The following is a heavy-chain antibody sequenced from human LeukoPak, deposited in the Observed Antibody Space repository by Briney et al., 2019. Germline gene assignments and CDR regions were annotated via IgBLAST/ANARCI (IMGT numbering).Heavy chain of an antibody. J-gene: IGHJ4*02. CDR2: ISGSGGST. Sequence: GGSVRLSCAASGFTFSSYSMSWVRQAPGKGLEWVAAISGSGGSTYYADSVKGRVTISRDNSKNTAYVQMNSLRAEDTAVYYCARTSSRWYSSAPYWGQGTLVTVSS. CDR3: ARTSSRWYSSAPY. CDR1: GFTFSSYS. V-gene: IGHV3-23*01. D-gene: IGHD6-13*01.